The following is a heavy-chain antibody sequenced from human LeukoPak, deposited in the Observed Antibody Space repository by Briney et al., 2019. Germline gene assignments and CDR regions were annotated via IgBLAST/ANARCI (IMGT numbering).Heavy chain of an antibody. J-gene: IGHJ4*02. D-gene: IGHD2-2*01. CDR3: TRLGDCSSTSCYGY. V-gene: IGHV3-73*01. CDR1: GLTFSGSA. CDR2: IRSKANSYAT. Sequence: GGSLRLSCAASGLTFSGSAMHWVRQASGKGLEWVGRIRSKANSYATAYAASVKGRFTISRDDSKNTAYLQMNSLKTEDTAVYYCTRLGDCSSTSCYGYWGQGTLVTVSS.